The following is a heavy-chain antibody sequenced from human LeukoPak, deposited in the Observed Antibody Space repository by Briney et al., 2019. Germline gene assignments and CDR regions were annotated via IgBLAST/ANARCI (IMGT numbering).Heavy chain of an antibody. J-gene: IGHJ4*02. Sequence: GRSLRLSCAASGFTFDDYAMHWVRQAPGKGLEWVSGISWNSGSIGYADSVKGRFTISRDNAKNSLYLQMNSLRAEGMALYYCAKDIAPHQTRNGHSDYWGQGTLVTVSS. V-gene: IGHV3-9*03. D-gene: IGHD1/OR15-1a*01. CDR2: ISWNSGSI. CDR3: AKDIAPHQTRNGHSDY. CDR1: GFTFDDYA.